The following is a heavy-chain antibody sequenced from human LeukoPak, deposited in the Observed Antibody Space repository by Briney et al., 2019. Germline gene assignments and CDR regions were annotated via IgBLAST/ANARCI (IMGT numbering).Heavy chain of an antibody. V-gene: IGHV3-43*02. CDR1: GFTFDDSA. CDR2: ITGDGTTT. Sequence: SGGSLRLSCAASGFTFDDSAMHWVRQAPGRGLEWVSLITGDGTTTYYADSAKGRFTISRDNNKNSLYLQMHSLRTEDTAFYYCAKPNNYYDSSGYPVAYYYYYYYMDVWGKGATVTVSS. J-gene: IGHJ6*03. D-gene: IGHD3-22*01. CDR3: AKPNNYYDSSGYPVAYYYYYYYMDV.